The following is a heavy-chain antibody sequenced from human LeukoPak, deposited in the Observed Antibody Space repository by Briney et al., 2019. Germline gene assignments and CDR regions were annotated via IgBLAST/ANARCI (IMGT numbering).Heavy chain of an antibody. D-gene: IGHD3-16*01. CDR3: ARAPSIGARYYFDY. CDR1: GFTFSDYY. J-gene: IGHJ4*02. Sequence: PGGSLRLSCAASGFTFSDYYMSWIRQAPGKGLEWVSYISSSGSTIYYADSVKGRFTISRDNAKNSLYLQMNSLRAEDTAVYYCARAPSIGARYYFDYWGQGTLVTVSS. CDR2: ISSSGSTI. V-gene: IGHV3-11*04.